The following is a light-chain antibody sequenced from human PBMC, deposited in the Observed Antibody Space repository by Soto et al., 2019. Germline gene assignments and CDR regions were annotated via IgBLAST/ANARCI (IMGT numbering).Light chain of an antibody. V-gene: IGKV1-5*03. CDR2: TAS. CDR3: QQYGRSGT. CDR1: QTISSW. Sequence: DIQVTQSPSTLSGSIGDRVTITCRASQTISSWLAWYQQKPGKAPKLLIYTASTLKSGVPSRFSGSGSGTDFTLTISRLEPEDFAVYYCQQYGRSGTFGQGTKVDIK. J-gene: IGKJ1*01.